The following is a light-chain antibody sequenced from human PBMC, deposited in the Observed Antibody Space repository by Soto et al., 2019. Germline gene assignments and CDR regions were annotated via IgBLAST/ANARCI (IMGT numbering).Light chain of an antibody. CDR1: QSISNS. CDR3: QHYTNWPPRT. V-gene: IGKV3-15*01. CDR2: GAS. J-gene: IGKJ2*01. Sequence: EIVMTQSPASLSVSPGETATLSCRASQSISNSLAWYQQKPGQAPSLLIYGASTRATGIPARFSGSGSGTEFTHTISSQQSEDSALYYCQHYTNWPPRTFGQGTKLEIK.